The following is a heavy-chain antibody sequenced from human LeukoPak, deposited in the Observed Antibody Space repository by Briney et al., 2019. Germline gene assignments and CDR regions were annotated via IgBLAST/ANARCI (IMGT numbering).Heavy chain of an antibody. Sequence: GASVKVSCKASGYTFTSYDINWVRQATGQGLEWMGWMNPNSGNTGYAQKFQGRVTMTRNTSISTAYMELSSLRSEDTAMYYCARARKLTIFGVVIRSDYYMDVWGKGTTVTVSS. D-gene: IGHD3-3*01. V-gene: IGHV1-8*01. CDR3: ARARKLTIFGVVIRSDYYMDV. J-gene: IGHJ6*03. CDR2: MNPNSGNT. CDR1: GYTFTSYD.